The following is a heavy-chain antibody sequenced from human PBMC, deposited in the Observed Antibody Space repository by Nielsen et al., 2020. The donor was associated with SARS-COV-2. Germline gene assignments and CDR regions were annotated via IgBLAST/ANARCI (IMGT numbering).Heavy chain of an antibody. J-gene: IGHJ5*02. Sequence: ASVKVSCKASGYTFTSYYIHWVRQAPGQGLEWMGRINPNSGGTNYAQKFQGRVTMTRDTSISTAYMELSRLRSDDTAVYYCASGTTIFGVVINWFDPWGQGTLVTVSS. CDR3: ASGTTIFGVVINWFDP. D-gene: IGHD3-3*01. CDR2: INPNSGGT. CDR1: GYTFTSYY. V-gene: IGHV1-2*06.